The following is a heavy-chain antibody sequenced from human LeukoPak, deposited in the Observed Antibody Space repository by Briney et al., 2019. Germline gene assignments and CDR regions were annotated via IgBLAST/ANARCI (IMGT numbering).Heavy chain of an antibody. V-gene: IGHV5-51*01. CDR2: IYPGASDA. J-gene: IGHJ3*02. D-gene: IGHD3-16*01. CDR1: GYSFTSYW. CDR3: ARRGGLNDAFDI. Sequence: GESLKISCKASGYSFTSYWIAWVRQMPGKGLEWMGIIYPGASDARDSPSFQGQVTISADKSIRTAYLQWSSLKASDTAMYYCARRGGLNDAFDIWGQGTMVTVSS.